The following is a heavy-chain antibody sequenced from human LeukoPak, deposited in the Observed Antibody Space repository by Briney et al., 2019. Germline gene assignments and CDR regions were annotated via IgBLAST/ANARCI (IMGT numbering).Heavy chain of an antibody. CDR1: GFTFRSYW. Sequence: PGGSLRLSCVASGFTFRSYWMHWVRQAPGKGLEWVSRINGDGRSTSYADFVRGRFTISRDNAKNTLYLQVNSLRAEDTAVYYCARDQLYCSGGYCYFGSWGQGTLVTVSS. CDR3: ARDQLYCSGGYCYFGS. J-gene: IGHJ4*02. D-gene: IGHD2-15*01. CDR2: INGDGRST. V-gene: IGHV3-74*01.